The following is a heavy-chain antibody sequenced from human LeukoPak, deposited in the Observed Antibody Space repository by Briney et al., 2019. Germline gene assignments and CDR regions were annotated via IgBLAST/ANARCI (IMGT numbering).Heavy chain of an antibody. CDR3: ARGDTTVVYYFDY. V-gene: IGHV3-48*03. CDR1: GFTFSSYA. Sequence: GGSLRLSCAASGFTFSSYAMSWVRQAPGKGLEWVSYISSSGSTIYYADSVKGRFTISRDNAKNSLYLQMNSLRAEDTAVYYCARGDTTVVYYFDYWGQGTLVTVSS. J-gene: IGHJ4*02. D-gene: IGHD4-23*01. CDR2: ISSSGSTI.